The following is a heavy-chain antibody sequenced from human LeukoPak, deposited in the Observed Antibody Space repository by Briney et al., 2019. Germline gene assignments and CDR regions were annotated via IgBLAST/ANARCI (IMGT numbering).Heavy chain of an antibody. D-gene: IGHD1-7*01. CDR1: GDSVSSNSAA. J-gene: IGHJ4*02. Sequence: SQTLSLTCDISGDSVSSNSAAWNWIRQSPSRGLEWLGRTFYRSKWYNEYEVSLKSRLTINADTSKNHFSLQLNSVTPEDTAVYYCARSGGTAIGNYERATFDYWGPGTLVTVSS. CDR2: TFYRSKWYN. CDR3: ARSGGTAIGNYERATFDY. V-gene: IGHV6-1*01.